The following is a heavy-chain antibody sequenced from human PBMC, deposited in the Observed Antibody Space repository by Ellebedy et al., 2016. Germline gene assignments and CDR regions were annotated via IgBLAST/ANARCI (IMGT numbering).Heavy chain of an antibody. CDR2: ISGSGGST. J-gene: IGHJ6*03. CDR1: GFTFSSYA. D-gene: IGHD6-6*01. CDR3: ATVPPSRFYYYYYYMDV. Sequence: GGSLRLSXAASGFTFSSYAMSWVRQAPGKGLEWVSAISGSGGSTYYADSVKGRFTISRDNSKNTLYLQMNSLRAEDTAVYYCATVPPSRFYYYYYYMDVWGKGTTVTVSS. V-gene: IGHV3-23*01.